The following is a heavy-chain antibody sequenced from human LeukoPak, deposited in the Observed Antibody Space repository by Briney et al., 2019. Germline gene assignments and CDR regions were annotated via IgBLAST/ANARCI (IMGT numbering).Heavy chain of an antibody. D-gene: IGHD3-16*02. CDR3: AKERAGYTNPYYFDY. Sequence: SGGSLRLSCAASGFTFSTYAMSWVRQAPGKGLDWVSTISGSGANTYYADSVSGRFTISRGNSKNTLYLHMNSLRAEDTAVYFRAKERAGYTNPYYFDYWGQGTLVTVSS. CDR1: GFTFSTYA. V-gene: IGHV3-23*01. CDR2: ISGSGANT. J-gene: IGHJ4*02.